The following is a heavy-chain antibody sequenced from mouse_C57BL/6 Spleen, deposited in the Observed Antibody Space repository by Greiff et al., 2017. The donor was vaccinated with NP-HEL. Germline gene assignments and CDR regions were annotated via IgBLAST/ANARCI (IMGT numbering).Heavy chain of an antibody. J-gene: IGHJ3*01. CDR2: IRNKANGYTT. CDR1: GFTFTDYY. V-gene: IGHV7-3*01. Sequence: DVQLVESGGGLVQPGGSLSLSCAASGFTFTDYYMSWVRQPPGQALEWLGFIRNKANGYTTEYSASVKGRFTISSDNSQSILYLQMNALRAEDSATYYCASRAWFAYWGQGTLVTVSA. CDR3: ASRAWFAY. D-gene: IGHD3-1*01.